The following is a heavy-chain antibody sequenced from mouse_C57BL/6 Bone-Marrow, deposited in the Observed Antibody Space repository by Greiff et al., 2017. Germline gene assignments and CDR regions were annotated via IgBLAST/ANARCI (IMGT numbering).Heavy chain of an antibody. Sequence: QVQLQQPGAELVMPGASVKLSCKASGYTFTSYWMHWVKQRPGQGLEWMGEIDPSNSYTNYNQKFKGKATLTADKSSSTAYMQLSSLTSEDSAVYYCARGGSGWYFDVWCTGTTVTVSS. J-gene: IGHJ1*03. CDR2: IDPSNSYT. V-gene: IGHV1-69*01. CDR1: GYTFTSYW. CDR3: ARGGSGWYFDV.